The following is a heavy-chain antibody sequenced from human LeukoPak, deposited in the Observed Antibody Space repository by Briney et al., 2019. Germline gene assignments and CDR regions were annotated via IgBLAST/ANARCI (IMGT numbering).Heavy chain of an antibody. D-gene: IGHD5-18*01. Sequence: RGSLRHSSAAPGYTPRSPWMSSVRHTPGKRLEWVANKKEDGSEKYNVDSVKGRFSISRDNAKNSLDLQMNSLRVEDAAVYYCARDGYRYAYWGQGTLVTVSS. CDR1: GYTPRSPW. CDR2: KKEDGSEK. CDR3: ARDGYRYAY. V-gene: IGHV3-7*04. J-gene: IGHJ4*02.